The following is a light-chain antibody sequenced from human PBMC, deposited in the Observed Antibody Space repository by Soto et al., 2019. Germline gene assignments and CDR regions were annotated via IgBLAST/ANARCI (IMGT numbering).Light chain of an antibody. V-gene: IGLV1-44*01. CDR3: AAWDDSLNGPL. CDR1: SSNIGSNT. Sequence: QPVLTQPPSASGTPGQRVTISCSGSSSNIGSNTVNWYQQLPGKAPKLLIYSNDQRPSGVPDRYSGSKSGTSASLAVSGLQSEDEADYYCAAWDDSLNGPLFGGGTKVTVL. CDR2: SND. J-gene: IGLJ3*02.